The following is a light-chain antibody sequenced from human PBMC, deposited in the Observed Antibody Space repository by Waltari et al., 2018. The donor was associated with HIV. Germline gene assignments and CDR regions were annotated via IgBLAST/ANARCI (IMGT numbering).Light chain of an antibody. V-gene: IGLV2-23*02. Sequence: QSALTQPASVSGSPGQSITISCTGTSSDVGSYNLVSWYQQHPGKAPKLMIYEVSKRPSGVSNRFSGSKSGNTASLTISVLHADDEAEYYCCSYAGSSYVFGTGTKVTVL. CDR2: EVS. CDR3: CSYAGSSYV. J-gene: IGLJ1*01. CDR1: SSDVGSYNL.